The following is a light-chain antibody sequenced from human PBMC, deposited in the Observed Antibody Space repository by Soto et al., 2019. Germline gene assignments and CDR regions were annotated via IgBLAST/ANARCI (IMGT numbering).Light chain of an antibody. CDR3: QQRSNWPPT. J-gene: IGKJ1*01. CDR1: QSVSSSY. Sequence: EIVLTQSPGTLSLSTGERATLSCRTSQSVSSSYLAWYQQKPGQAPRLLIYGASSRATGIPDRFSGSGSGTDFTLTISRLEPEDFAVYYCQQRSNWPPTFGQGAKVDIK. V-gene: IGKV3D-20*02. CDR2: GAS.